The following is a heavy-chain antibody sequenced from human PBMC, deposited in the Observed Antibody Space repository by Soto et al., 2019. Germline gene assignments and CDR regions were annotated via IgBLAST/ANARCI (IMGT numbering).Heavy chain of an antibody. CDR2: ISGSGGST. CDR1: GFTFSSYA. J-gene: IGHJ4*02. V-gene: IGHV3-23*01. D-gene: IGHD3-22*01. Sequence: GGSLRLSCAASGFTFSSYAMSWVRQAPGKGLEWVSAISGSGGSTYYADSVKGRFTISRDNSKNTLYLQMNSLRAEDTAVYYCAKDLGDYYDSSGYYLYFDYWGQGTMVTVYS. CDR3: AKDLGDYYDSSGYYLYFDY.